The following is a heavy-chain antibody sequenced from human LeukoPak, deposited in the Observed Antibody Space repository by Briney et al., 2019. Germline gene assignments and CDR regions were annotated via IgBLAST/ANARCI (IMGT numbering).Heavy chain of an antibody. CDR1: GGTFSSYA. D-gene: IGHD5-24*01. CDR3: ARVEVMATTIFDY. J-gene: IGHJ4*02. V-gene: IGHV1-69*05. Sequence: ASVKVSCTASGGTFSSYAISWVRQAPGQGLGWMGGIIPIFGTANYAQKFQGRVKITTAESTSTAYMELSSLRSEDTAVYYCARVEVMATTIFDYWGQGTLVTVSS. CDR2: IIPIFGTA.